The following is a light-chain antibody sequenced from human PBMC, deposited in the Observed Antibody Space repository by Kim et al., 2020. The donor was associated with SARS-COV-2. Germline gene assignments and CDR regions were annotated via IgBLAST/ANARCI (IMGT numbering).Light chain of an antibody. V-gene: IGLV2-14*03. J-gene: IGLJ3*02. CDR3: SGYSSDKTWL. CDR1: KTDVGGYTY. CDR2: DVF. Sequence: QSALTQPASVSGSPGQSITIPCTGRKTDVGGYTYVSWYQQHPGTAPKLLIFDVFKRPSGVSSRFSGSRSGNTASLTISGLQPDDEASYFCSGYSSDKTWLFGGGTQLTVL.